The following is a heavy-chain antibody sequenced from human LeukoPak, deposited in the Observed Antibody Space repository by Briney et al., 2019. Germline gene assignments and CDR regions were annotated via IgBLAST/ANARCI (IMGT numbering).Heavy chain of an antibody. CDR1: GGSISSYY. CDR2: IYTSGST. V-gene: IGHV4-4*07. J-gene: IGHJ6*02. D-gene: IGHD6-19*01. Sequence: SETLCLTCTVSGGSISSYYWSWIRQPAGKGLERIGRIYTSGSTNYNPSLKSRVTMSVDTSKNQFSLKLSSVTAADTAVYYCAARIAVAGPKYYYYGMDVWGQGTTVTVSS. CDR3: AARIAVAGPKYYYYGMDV.